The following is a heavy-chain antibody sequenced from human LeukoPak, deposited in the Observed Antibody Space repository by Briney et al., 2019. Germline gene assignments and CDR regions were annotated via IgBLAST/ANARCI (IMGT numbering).Heavy chain of an antibody. CDR2: IEYNGRTI. CDR3: GRGRAVRPNCYFDL. CDR1: GLTLSNYG. J-gene: IGHJ2*01. D-gene: IGHD6-6*01. Sequence: TGGSLRLSCAASGLTLSNYGMNYVPPAPDKGLQWVAFIEYNGRTIYYPDSVKGRFTISRDNSKSTLYLQMTYLRAEDAAVYFCGRGRAVRPNCYFDLWGGGALSLSAQ. V-gene: IGHV3-30*02.